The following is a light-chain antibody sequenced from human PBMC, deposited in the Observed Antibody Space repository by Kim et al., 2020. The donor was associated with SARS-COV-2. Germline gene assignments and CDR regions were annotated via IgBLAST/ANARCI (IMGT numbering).Light chain of an antibody. CDR1: QDISNS. CDR3: QQSNNLLYT. CDR2: DAS. J-gene: IGKJ2*01. V-gene: IGKV1-33*01. Sequence: DIQLTQSPSSLSASVGDRITITCQASQDISNSLNWYQHKPGKTPKLLIYDASTLEAGVPARFSGSGSGTDFSLTIRSLQAEDTATYYCQQSNNLLYTFGQGTKLEIK.